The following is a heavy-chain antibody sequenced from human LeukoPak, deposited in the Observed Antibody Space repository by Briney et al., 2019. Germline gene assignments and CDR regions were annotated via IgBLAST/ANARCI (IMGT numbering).Heavy chain of an antibody. Sequence: ASVKVSCKASGGTFSSYAISWLRQAPGQGLDWMGGIIPIFGTANYAQKFQGRVTITTDESTSTAYMELSSLRSEDTAVYYCARESEVAVAGISWFDPWGQGTLVTVSS. CDR3: ARESEVAVAGISWFDP. J-gene: IGHJ5*02. CDR2: IIPIFGTA. CDR1: GGTFSSYA. V-gene: IGHV1-69*05. D-gene: IGHD6-19*01.